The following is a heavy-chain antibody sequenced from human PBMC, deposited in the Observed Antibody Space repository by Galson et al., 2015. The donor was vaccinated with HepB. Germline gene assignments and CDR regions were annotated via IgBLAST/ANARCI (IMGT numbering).Heavy chain of an antibody. D-gene: IGHD4-17*01. CDR2: INWDDGK. J-gene: IGHJ5*02. CDR1: GFSLSTSGMC. Sequence: PALVKPTQTLTLTCTFSGFSLSTSGMCVSWIRQPPGKALEWLALINWDDGKYYSTSLKTRLTISKDTSKNQVVLTMTNLDPVDTATYYCARFMYGDYVNYSDPWGQGTLVTVSS. CDR3: ARFMYGDYVNYSDP. V-gene: IGHV2-70*01.